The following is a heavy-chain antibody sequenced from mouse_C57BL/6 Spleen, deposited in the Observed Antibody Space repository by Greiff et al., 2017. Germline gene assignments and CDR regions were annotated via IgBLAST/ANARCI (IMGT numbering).Heavy chain of an antibody. J-gene: IGHJ2*01. CDR3: AVLSYYGSSLYYFDY. D-gene: IGHD1-1*01. Sequence: QVQLKESGAELVKPGASVKISCKASGYAFSSYWMNWVKQRPGKGLEWIGQIYPGDGDTNYNGKFKGKATLTADKSSSPAYMQLSSLTSEDSAVYFCAVLSYYGSSLYYFDYWGQGTTLTVSS. CDR1: GYAFSSYW. V-gene: IGHV1-80*01. CDR2: IYPGDGDT.